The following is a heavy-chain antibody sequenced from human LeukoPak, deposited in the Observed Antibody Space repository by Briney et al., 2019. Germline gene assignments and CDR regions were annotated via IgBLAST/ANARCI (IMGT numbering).Heavy chain of an antibody. CDR3: ARGGSTNALFDY. J-gene: IGHJ4*02. V-gene: IGHV1-69*13. D-gene: IGHD2-2*01. CDR2: IIPIFGTA. Sequence: GASVKVSCKASGGTFSSYAISWVRQAPGQGLEWMGGIIPIFGTANYAQKFQGRVTITADESTSTAYMELSSLRSEDTAVYYCARGGSTNALFDYWGQGTLVTVSS. CDR1: GGTFSSYA.